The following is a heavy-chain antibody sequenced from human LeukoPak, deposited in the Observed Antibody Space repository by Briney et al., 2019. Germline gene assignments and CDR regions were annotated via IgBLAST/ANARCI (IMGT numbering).Heavy chain of an antibody. CDR2: INHSGST. Sequence: SETLSLTCAVYGGSFSGYYWSWIRQPPGKGLEWIGEINHSGSTNYNPSLKSRVTISVDTSKNQFSLKLSSVTAADTAVYYCARDPHGSGRLAFDIWGQGTMVTVSS. D-gene: IGHD5-12*01. V-gene: IGHV4-34*01. CDR3: ARDPHGSGRLAFDI. CDR1: GGSFSGYY. J-gene: IGHJ3*02.